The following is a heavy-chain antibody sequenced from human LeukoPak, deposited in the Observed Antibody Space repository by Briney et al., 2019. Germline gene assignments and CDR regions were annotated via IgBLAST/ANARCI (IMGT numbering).Heavy chain of an antibody. CDR2: ISSSSSTI. V-gene: IGHV3-48*02. D-gene: IGHD1-26*01. Sequence: GGSLRLSCAASGFTLSSYSMNWVRQAPGKGLEWVSYISSSSSTIYYADSVKGRFTMSRENARNSLYLQMNSLRDEDTAVYYCARDGYSGSDLNWFDPWGQGTLVTVSS. J-gene: IGHJ5*02. CDR3: ARDGYSGSDLNWFDP. CDR1: GFTLSSYS.